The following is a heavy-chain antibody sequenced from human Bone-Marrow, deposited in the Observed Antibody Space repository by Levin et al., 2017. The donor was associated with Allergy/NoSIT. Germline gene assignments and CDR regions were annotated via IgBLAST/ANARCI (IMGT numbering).Heavy chain of an antibody. CDR1: GYTFTSYD. D-gene: IGHD3-22*01. J-gene: IGHJ6*02. CDR3: ARSGASRLDPMIVVVITIYYGMDV. CDR2: MNPNSGNT. Sequence: PLASVKVSCKASGYTFTSYDINWVRQATGQGLEWMGWMNPNSGNTGYAQKFQGRVTMTRNTSISTAYMELSSLRSEDTAVYYCARSGASRLDPMIVVVITIYYGMDVWGQGTTVTVSS. V-gene: IGHV1-8*01.